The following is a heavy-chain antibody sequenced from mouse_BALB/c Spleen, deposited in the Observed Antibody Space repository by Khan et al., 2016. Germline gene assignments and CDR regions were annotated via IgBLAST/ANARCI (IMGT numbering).Heavy chain of an antibody. CDR1: GFSLTGYG. J-gene: IGHJ4*01. V-gene: IGHV2-6-7*01. D-gene: IGHD1-2*01. CDR3: ARTYGHYAMDY. CDR2: LGGDGST. Sequence: QVQLKESGPGLVAPSQSLSITCTVSGFSLTGYGVNWVRQPPGKGREGLGMLGGDGSTDYNSALKSRLSISKDNSKSQVFLKMNSLQTDDTARYYCARTYGHYAMDYWGQGTSVTVSS.